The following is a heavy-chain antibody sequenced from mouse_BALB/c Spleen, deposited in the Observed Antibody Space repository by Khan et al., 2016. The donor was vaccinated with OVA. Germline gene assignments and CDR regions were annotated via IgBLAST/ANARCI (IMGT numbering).Heavy chain of an antibody. Sequence: EVQLQESGPGLVKPSQSLSLTCTVTGYSITSDYAWDWIRQFPGNKLEWMGYISYGGSTSYNPSLKSRISITRDTSKNKFFLQLNSVTTEDTATYYGARKNYYGYAMDYWGQGTSVTVSS. CDR1: GYSITSDYA. CDR2: ISYGGST. CDR3: ARKNYYGYAMDY. J-gene: IGHJ4*01. V-gene: IGHV3-2*02. D-gene: IGHD1-1*01.